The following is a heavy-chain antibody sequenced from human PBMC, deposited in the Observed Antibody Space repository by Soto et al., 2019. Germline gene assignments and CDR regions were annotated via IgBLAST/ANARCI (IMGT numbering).Heavy chain of an antibody. CDR3: ARLGFSYGFGGHFDY. Sequence: QVQLQESGPGLVKPSQTLSLTCTVSGGSISRGGYPWSWIRQHPGKGLEWIGYIYNSGSTYFNPSLKRRVTISVDTSKNQFSLKLSSVTAADTAVYYCARLGFSYGFGGHFDYWGQGTLVAVSS. J-gene: IGHJ4*02. V-gene: IGHV4-31*03. D-gene: IGHD3-10*01. CDR1: GGSISRGGYP. CDR2: IYNSGST.